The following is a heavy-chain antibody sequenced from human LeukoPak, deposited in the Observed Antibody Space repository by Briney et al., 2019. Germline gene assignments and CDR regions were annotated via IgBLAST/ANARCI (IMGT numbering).Heavy chain of an antibody. CDR3: GRDALVGYFSYYYMDV. J-gene: IGHJ6*03. CDR2: ISNSGTT. D-gene: IGHD2-15*01. V-gene: IGHV4-59*11. Sequence: SETLSLTCTVSGGSISSHYWTWIRQSPVKGLEWIGDISNSGTTSYNPSLKSRVTISIDTSKNQFSLKLSSVTAADTAVYYCGRDALVGYFSYYYMDVWGKGTTVTVSS. CDR1: GGSISSHY.